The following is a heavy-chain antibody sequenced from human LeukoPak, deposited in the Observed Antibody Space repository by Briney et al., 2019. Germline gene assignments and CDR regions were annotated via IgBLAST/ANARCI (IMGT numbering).Heavy chain of an antibody. CDR3: AREYYYGSGRQFDP. D-gene: IGHD3-10*01. V-gene: IGHV4-59*01. Sequence: QSSETLSLTCTVSGGSISSYYWSWIRQPPGKGLEWIGYIYYSGSTNYNPSLKSRVTISVDTSKNQFSLKLSSVTAADTAVYYCAREYYYGSGRQFDPWGQGTLVTVSS. CDR1: GGSISSYY. CDR2: IYYSGST. J-gene: IGHJ5*02.